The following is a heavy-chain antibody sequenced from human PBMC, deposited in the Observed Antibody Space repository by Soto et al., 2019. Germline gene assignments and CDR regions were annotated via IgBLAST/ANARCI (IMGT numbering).Heavy chain of an antibody. CDR3: AREGNAFDSYCDL. Sequence: QLQLQQLGAGLLKPSETLSLTCASSRGDLSGYYWSWIRQSPGKPLEWIGKINHGGSTRYNPSLESRVILSMDTSKTQFSLRLTSVTAADAGIYFCAREGNAFDSYCDLWGQGTLVTVSS. J-gene: IGHJ4*02. V-gene: IGHV4-34*01. CDR1: RGDLSGYY. D-gene: IGHD3-22*01. CDR2: INHGGST.